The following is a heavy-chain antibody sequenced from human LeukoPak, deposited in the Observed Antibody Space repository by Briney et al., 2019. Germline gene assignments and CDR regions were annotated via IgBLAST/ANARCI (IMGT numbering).Heavy chain of an antibody. CDR3: ARGARGVLRYFDWLPNYYYYYMDV. CDR1: GYIFSGFY. V-gene: IGHV1-2*02. Sequence: GASVKVSCKASGYIFSGFYIHWVRQAPGQGLEWMGWINPTSGGTNYAQKFQGRVTMTRDTSISTAYMELSGLTSDDTAVYYCARGARGVLRYFDWLPNYYYYYMDVWGKGTTVTISS. D-gene: IGHD3-9*01. CDR2: INPTSGGT. J-gene: IGHJ6*03.